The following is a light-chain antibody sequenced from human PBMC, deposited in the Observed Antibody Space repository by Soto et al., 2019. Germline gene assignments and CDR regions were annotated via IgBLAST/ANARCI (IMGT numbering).Light chain of an antibody. J-gene: IGKJ1*01. CDR1: QNISSR. CDR2: KAP. V-gene: IGKV1-5*03. Sequence: DIQMTQPHSTLSASVGERVPITCRASQNISSRLAWYQQKPGKAPKLLIYKAPSLESGVQSRFSGSGSGTEFTLTISSLQPDDFATYYCQQYNSYWTFGQGTKVDIK. CDR3: QQYNSYWT.